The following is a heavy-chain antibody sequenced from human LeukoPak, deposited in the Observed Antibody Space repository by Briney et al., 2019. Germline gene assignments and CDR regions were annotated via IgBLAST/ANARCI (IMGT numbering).Heavy chain of an antibody. J-gene: IGHJ6*02. Sequence: ASVKVSCKASGGSFSSYGISWVRQAPGQGLEWMGRIIPILGIANYAQKFQGRVTITADKSTSTAYMELSSLRSEDTAVYYCARDREVVVVAATRFGMDVWGQGTTVTVSS. CDR3: ARDREVVVVAATRFGMDV. CDR2: IIPILGIA. CDR1: GGSFSSYG. V-gene: IGHV1-69*04. D-gene: IGHD2-15*01.